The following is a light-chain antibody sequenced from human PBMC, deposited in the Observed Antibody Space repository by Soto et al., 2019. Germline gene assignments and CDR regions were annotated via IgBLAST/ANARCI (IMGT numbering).Light chain of an antibody. Sequence: EIVLTQSPGTLSLSPGERATLSCRASQSVSSSYLAWYQQKPGQAPRLLIYGASSRATGIPDRFSGSGSGKDFPLTSSRREPEDLAVYYCQQYGSPLTFGGGTKVEIK. CDR1: QSVSSSY. V-gene: IGKV3-20*01. J-gene: IGKJ4*01. CDR3: QQYGSPLT. CDR2: GAS.